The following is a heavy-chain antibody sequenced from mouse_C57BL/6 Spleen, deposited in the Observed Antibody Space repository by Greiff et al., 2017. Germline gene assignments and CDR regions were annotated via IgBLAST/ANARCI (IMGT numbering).Heavy chain of an antibody. CDR1: GYSFTGYY. CDR3: ARSGGNYWCAY. CDR2: INPSTGGT. V-gene: IGHV1-42*01. Sequence: VQLQQSGPELVKPGASVKISCKASGYSFTGYYMNWVKQSPEKSLEWIGEINPSTGGTTYNQKFKAKATLTVDKSSSTASMQLKSLTSEDSAVYYCARSGGNYWCAYWGQGTLVTVSA. J-gene: IGHJ3*01. D-gene: IGHD2-1*01.